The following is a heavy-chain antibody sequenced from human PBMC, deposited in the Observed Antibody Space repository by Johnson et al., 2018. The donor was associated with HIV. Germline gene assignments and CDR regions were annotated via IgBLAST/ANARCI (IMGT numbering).Heavy chain of an antibody. V-gene: IGHV3-33*08. CDR3: AKPLVGATRDDAFDV. Sequence: QVQLVESGGGLFLPGRSLRLSCAASRFTFDDYGMIWVRQGPGKGLEWVALIWYDGTNKYYADSVKGRFTISRDNSKNTRYLQMNSLRAEDTAVYYCAKPLVGATRDDAFDVWGQGTMVTVSS. CDR1: RFTFDDYG. CDR2: IWYDGTNK. D-gene: IGHD1-26*01. J-gene: IGHJ3*01.